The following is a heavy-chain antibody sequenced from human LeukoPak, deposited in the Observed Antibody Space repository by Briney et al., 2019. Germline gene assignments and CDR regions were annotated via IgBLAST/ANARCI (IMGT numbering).Heavy chain of an antibody. D-gene: IGHD6-13*01. CDR2: IYYSGST. CDR1: GGSISSGDYY. Sequence: PSQTLSLTCTVSGGSISSGDYYWSWIRQPPGKGLEWIGYIYYSGSTYYNPSLKSRVTISVDTSKNQFSLKLSSVTAADTAVYYCARGIAAATVGYYFDYWGQGTLVTVSS. J-gene: IGHJ4*02. V-gene: IGHV4-30-4*01. CDR3: ARGIAAATVGYYFDY.